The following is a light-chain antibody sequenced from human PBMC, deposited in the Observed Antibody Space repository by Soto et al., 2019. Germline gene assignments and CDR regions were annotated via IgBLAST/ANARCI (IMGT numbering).Light chain of an antibody. J-gene: IGLJ2*01. CDR3: QVWDSGSDHPV. V-gene: IGLV3-21*04. CDR2: YDK. Sequence: SSELTQSPSMSVAPGETATITCGGSGIGRKNVHWYQQKPGQAPVLLIYYDKDRPSGIPERFSGSNSGNTATLTISEVEAGDEADYYCQVWDSGSDHPVFGGGTKLTV. CDR1: GIGRKN.